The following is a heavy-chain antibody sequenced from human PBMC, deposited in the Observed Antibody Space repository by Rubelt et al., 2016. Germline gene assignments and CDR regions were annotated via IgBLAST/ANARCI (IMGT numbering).Heavy chain of an antibody. D-gene: IGHD3-16*01. V-gene: IGHV4-4*02. Sequence: VQLVESGGDLVQPGKSLRLSCAASGFRSDDYSMHWVRQSPRKGLEWIGEIYHSGSTNYNPSLKSRVTISVDTSKTQFSLRLSSVTAADTAEYYCATGLQAQRSFDYWGQGTLVTVSS. CDR2: IYHSGST. CDR3: ATGLQAQRSFDY. CDR1: GFRSDDYS. J-gene: IGHJ4*02.